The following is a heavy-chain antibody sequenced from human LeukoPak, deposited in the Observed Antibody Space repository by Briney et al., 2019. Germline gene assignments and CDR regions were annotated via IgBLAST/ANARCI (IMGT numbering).Heavy chain of an antibody. CDR3: ATSDWGWFDP. CDR2: IYHSGST. Sequence: PSETLSLTCTVSGYSISSGYYWGWIRQPPGEGLEWIGSIYHSGSTYYNPSLKSRVTISVDTSKNQFSLKLSSVTAADTAVYYCATSDWGWFDPWGQGTQVIVSS. D-gene: IGHD3-9*01. CDR1: GYSISSGYY. J-gene: IGHJ5*02. V-gene: IGHV4-38-2*02.